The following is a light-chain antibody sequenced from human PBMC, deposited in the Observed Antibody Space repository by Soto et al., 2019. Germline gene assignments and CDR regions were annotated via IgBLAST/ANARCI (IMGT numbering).Light chain of an antibody. CDR2: DAS. Sequence: IVLTQSPATLSLWPGETAILSCRASQTVSSYLSWYQHKPGQAPRLLIYDASKRAPGIPARFSGSGSGTDFPLTISSLEPEDSAVYYCQQRSTSITFGQGTRLEIE. CDR1: QTVSSY. V-gene: IGKV3-11*01. CDR3: QQRSTSIT. J-gene: IGKJ5*01.